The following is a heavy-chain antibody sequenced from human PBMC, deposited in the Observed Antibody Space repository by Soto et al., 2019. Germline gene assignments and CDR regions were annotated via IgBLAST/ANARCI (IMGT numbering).Heavy chain of an antibody. V-gene: IGHV3-48*01. J-gene: IGHJ5*02. CDR2: LSSSTATI. Sequence: GGSLRLSCAASGFTLSDYSMNWVRLAPGKGPEWLSYLSSSTATIYYADSVKGRFTISRDNAKNSLYLQMTSLRVEDTAVYYCSRAFHDYHNRFAPWGQGTLVTGSS. CDR3: SRAFHDYHNRFAP. D-gene: IGHD4-17*01. CDR1: GFTLSDYS.